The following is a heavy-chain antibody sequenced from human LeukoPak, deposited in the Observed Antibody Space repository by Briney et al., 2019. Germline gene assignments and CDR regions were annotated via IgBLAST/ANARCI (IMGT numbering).Heavy chain of an antibody. V-gene: IGHV3-30*01. Sequence: GGSLRLSCAASGFTFNSYAMHWVRQAPGKGLEWVAVISYDGSNKYYADSVKGRFTISRDNSKNTLYLQMNSLRAEDTAVYYCARSSSSWYNYFDYWGQGTLVTVSS. CDR2: ISYDGSNK. J-gene: IGHJ4*02. CDR3: ARSSSSWYNYFDY. D-gene: IGHD6-13*01. CDR1: GFTFNSYA.